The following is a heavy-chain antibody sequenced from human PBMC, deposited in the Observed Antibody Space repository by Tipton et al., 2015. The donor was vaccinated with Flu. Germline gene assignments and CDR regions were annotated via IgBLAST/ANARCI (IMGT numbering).Heavy chain of an antibody. CDR1: GYSFTDYW. V-gene: IGHV5-51*01. CDR3: ARKYCSSTTCYQALDV. J-gene: IGHJ3*01. CDR2: IYPGDSDT. Sequence: QSGAEVKEPGESLKISCKGSGYSFTDYWIGWVRQMPGKGLAWKGIIYPGDSDTRYSPSFQGQVTISADKSVTTAYLQWSSLKASDTAMYYCARKYCSSTTCYQALDVWGQGTMVTVSS. D-gene: IGHD2-2*01.